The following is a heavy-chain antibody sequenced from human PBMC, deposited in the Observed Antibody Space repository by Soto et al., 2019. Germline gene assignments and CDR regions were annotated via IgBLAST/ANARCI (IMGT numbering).Heavy chain of an antibody. Sequence: PSETLSLTCTVSGGSVSGYYWSWIRQPPGKGLEWIGYIYYSGSTNYNPSLKSRVTISVDTSKNQFSLKLSSVTAADTAVYYCARNAGYCSGGSCYNWFDPWGQGTLVTVSS. CDR1: GGSVSGYY. J-gene: IGHJ5*02. V-gene: IGHV4-59*02. CDR2: IYYSGST. D-gene: IGHD2-15*01. CDR3: ARNAGYCSGGSCYNWFDP.